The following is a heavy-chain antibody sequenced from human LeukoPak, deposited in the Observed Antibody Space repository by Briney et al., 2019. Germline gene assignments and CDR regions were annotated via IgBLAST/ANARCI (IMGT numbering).Heavy chain of an antibody. V-gene: IGHV3-11*01. D-gene: IGHD2-15*01. CDR3: ARVSCSGGSCYSGY. CDR2: ISSSGSTI. Sequence: GGSLRLSCAASGFTFSDYYMSWVRQAPGRGLEWVSYISSSGSTIYYADSVKGRFTISRDNAKNSLYLQMNSLRAEDTAVYYCARVSCSGGSCYSGYWGQGTLVTVSS. J-gene: IGHJ4*02. CDR1: GFTFSDYY.